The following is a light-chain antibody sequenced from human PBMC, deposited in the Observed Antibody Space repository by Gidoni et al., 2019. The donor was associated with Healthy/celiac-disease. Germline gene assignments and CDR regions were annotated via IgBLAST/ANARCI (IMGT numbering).Light chain of an antibody. J-gene: IGLJ3*02. CDR2: DDS. CDR3: QVWDSSSDHPV. V-gene: IGLV3-21*02. CDR1: NIGSKS. Sequence: SYVLTQPPSVSVAQGQTARITCGGKNIGSKSVHWYHQKPGQAPVLVVYDDSDRPSGIPERFSGSNSGNTATLTISRVEAGDEADYYCQVWDSSSDHPVFGGGTKLTVL.